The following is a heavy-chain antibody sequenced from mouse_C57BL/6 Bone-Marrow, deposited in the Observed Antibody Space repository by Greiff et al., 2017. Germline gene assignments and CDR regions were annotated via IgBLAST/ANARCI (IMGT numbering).Heavy chain of an antibody. CDR2: IHPNSGST. CDR3: ARDRLGRLYAMDY. D-gene: IGHD4-1*01. J-gene: IGHJ4*01. Sequence: VQLQQSGAELVKPGASVKLSCKASGYTFTSYWMHWVKQRPGQGLEWIGMIHPNSGSTNYNEKFKSKTTLTVDKSSSTAYMQLSSLTSEDSAVYCCARDRLGRLYAMDYWGQGTSVTVSS. V-gene: IGHV1-64*01. CDR1: GYTFTSYW.